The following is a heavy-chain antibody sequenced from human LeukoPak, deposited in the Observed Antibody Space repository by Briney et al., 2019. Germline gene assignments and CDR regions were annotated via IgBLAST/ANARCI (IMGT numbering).Heavy chain of an antibody. CDR2: IYYSGGT. D-gene: IGHD6-13*01. CDR1: GASISGSRYY. CDR3: PGDYRSSWSFDY. V-gene: IGHV4-39*06. J-gene: IGHJ4*02. Sequence: SETLSLTCAVSGASISGSRYYWGWLRPPQGKGLVWMEMIYYSGGTYYNPSLKSRVAISVDTSKNQSPLKLSSVTAAETSVEYCPGDYRSSWSFDYWGQGTLVTVSS.